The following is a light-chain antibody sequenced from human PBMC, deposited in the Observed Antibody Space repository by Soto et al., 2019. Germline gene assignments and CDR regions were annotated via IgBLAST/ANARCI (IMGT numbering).Light chain of an antibody. CDR3: SSYTSSIPDV. Sequence: QSVLTQPASVSGSPGQSITISCTGTSSDVGGYNYVSWYQQHPGKAPKLMIYDVSNRPSGVSNRFSGSKSGNTASLTISGLQAEDEADYYRSSYTSSIPDVFGTGTKVTVL. CDR1: SSDVGGYNY. J-gene: IGLJ1*01. V-gene: IGLV2-14*01. CDR2: DVS.